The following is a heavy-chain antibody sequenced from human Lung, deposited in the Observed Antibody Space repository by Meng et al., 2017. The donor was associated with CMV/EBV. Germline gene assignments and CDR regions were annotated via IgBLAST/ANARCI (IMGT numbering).Heavy chain of an antibody. CDR2: INPKSGGT. CDR1: GSTFIDYY. V-gene: IGHV1-2*02. J-gene: IGHJ4*03. Sequence: QVRLVQSGAEVEKPGASVKVSCNAAGSTFIDYYMHWGRQAPGQGLEWVGWINPKSGGTHYAQSFQCRVTITRDTSINTVYVEISSLKSDDTAVYYCTSAPGDYWGQGTLVTVSS. D-gene: IGHD1-14*01. CDR3: TSAPGDY.